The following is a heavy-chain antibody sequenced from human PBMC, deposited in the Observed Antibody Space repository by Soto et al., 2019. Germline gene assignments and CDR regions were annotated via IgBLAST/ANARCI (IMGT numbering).Heavy chain of an antibody. V-gene: IGHV4-31*03. Sequence: SETLSLTCTVSGGSISSGGYYWSWIRQHPGKGLEWIGYIYYSGSTYYNPSLKSRVTISVDTSKNQFSLKLSSVTAADTAVYHCAKDHFGSGSYRFDYWGQGTLVTVSS. CDR1: GGSISSGGYY. J-gene: IGHJ4*02. D-gene: IGHD3-10*01. CDR3: AKDHFGSGSYRFDY. CDR2: IYYSGST.